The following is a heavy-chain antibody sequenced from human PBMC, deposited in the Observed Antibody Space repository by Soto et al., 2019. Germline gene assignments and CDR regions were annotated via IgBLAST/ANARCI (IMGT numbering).Heavy chain of an antibody. Sequence: QLQLQESGPGLVRPSETLSLTCAVSGGSISTSNSYGGWIRQPPGKGLEWIGTIYFSGTPYYNPSLKSRVSISLDTSKNQFSLKLTSVTAADTAMYYCATTDTVTENGGFGFDPWGQGTLVTVSS. J-gene: IGHJ5*02. V-gene: IGHV4-39*01. CDR3: ATTDTVTENGGFGFDP. D-gene: IGHD4-17*01. CDR2: IYFSGTP. CDR1: GGSISTSNSY.